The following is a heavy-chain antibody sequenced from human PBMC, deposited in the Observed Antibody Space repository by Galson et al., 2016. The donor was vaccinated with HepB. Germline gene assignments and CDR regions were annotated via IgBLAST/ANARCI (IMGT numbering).Heavy chain of an antibody. J-gene: IGHJ6*02. CDR2: IYPGDSHT. CDR3: ARLVGYCSSASCSTYYYYGMDV. Sequence: QSGAEVKKPGESLKISCKGYGYTFDNSWIAWVRQMPGKGLEWIGIIYPGDSHTRYSPSFQGQVTISADNSISTAFLQWGSLKASDTAMYFCARLVGYCSSASCSTYYYYGMDVWGQGTTVTVSS. V-gene: IGHV5-51*01. CDR1: GYTFDNSW. D-gene: IGHD2-2*02.